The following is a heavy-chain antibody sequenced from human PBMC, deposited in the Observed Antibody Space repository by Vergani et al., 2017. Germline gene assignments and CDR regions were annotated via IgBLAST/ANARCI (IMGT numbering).Heavy chain of an antibody. CDR2: ISYDGSNK. J-gene: IGHJ4*02. CDR1: GFTFSSYG. V-gene: IGHV3-30*18. Sequence: QVQLVESGGGVVQPGRSLRLSCAASGFTFSSYGMHWVRQAPGKGLEWVAVISYDGSNKYYADSVKGRFTISRDNSKNTLYLQMNSLRAEDTAVYYCAKDRVSGKNIGYSSSWTLVGGQGTLVTVSS. CDR3: AKDRVSGKNIGYSSSWTLV. D-gene: IGHD6-13*01.